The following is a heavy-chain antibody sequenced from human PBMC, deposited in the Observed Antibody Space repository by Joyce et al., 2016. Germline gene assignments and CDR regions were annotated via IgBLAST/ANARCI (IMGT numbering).Heavy chain of an antibody. CDR1: GFTFGAYG. D-gene: IGHD1-26*01. V-gene: IGHV3-33*01. CDR3: ARDGSHYEVDD. Sequence: QVQLVESGGGVVQPGGSLRLSCVASGFTFGAYGMHWVRQAPGKGLEWVAVMTTDGREKYYADSVKGRLTISRDNSKSTLYAQMNSLRVEDTAVYYCARDGSHYEVDDWGQGTLVTVSS. CDR2: MTTDGREK. J-gene: IGHJ4*02.